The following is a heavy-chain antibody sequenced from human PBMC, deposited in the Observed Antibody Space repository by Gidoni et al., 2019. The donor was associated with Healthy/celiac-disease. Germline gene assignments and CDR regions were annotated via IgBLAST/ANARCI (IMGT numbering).Heavy chain of an antibody. CDR1: GFSFSSYA. CDR3: AKDLNDSSGYSYGT. V-gene: IGHV3-23*01. D-gene: IGHD3-22*01. J-gene: IGHJ4*02. Sequence: EVQLLESGGGLVQPGGSLRLSCAASGFSFSSYAMSWVRQAPGKGLAWVSAISGSGGSTYYADSVKGRFTISRDNSKNTLYLKMNSLRAEDTAVYYCAKDLNDSSGYSYGTWGQGTLVTVSS. CDR2: ISGSGGST.